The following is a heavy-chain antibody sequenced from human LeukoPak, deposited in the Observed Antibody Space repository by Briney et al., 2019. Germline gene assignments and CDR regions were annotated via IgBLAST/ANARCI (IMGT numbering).Heavy chain of an antibody. CDR1: GFTFNNYW. CDR3: ARRGTGHGMDI. Sequence: GGSLRLSCAASGFTFNNYWIHWVRQVPGKGLVWVSRINNDGSSASYVDSVKGRFTISRDNAKNTLFLQMNSLRAEDTAVYYCARRGTGHGMDIWGQGTTVIVSS. D-gene: IGHD1-1*01. CDR2: INNDGSSA. J-gene: IGHJ6*02. V-gene: IGHV3-74*01.